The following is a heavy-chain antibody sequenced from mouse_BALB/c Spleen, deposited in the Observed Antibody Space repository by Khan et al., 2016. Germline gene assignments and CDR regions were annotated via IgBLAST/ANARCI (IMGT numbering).Heavy chain of an antibody. J-gene: IGHJ2*01. CDR2: IWAGGST. D-gene: IGHD1-3*01. CDR1: GFSLTSYG. Sequence: QVQLKESGPGLVAPSQSLSITCTVSGFSLTSYGVHWVRQPPGKGLEWLGVIWAGGSTNYNSASMSRLSISKDNSKSQVFFKMNSLQTADTARNYCARHEDIWGQGTTLTVSS. V-gene: IGHV2-9*02. CDR3: ARHEDI.